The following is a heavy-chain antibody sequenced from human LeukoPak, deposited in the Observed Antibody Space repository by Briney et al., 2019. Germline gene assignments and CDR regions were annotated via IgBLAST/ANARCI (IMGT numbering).Heavy chain of an antibody. CDR3: ARGSWNYNWFDP. CDR1: GGSFSGYY. J-gene: IGHJ5*02. V-gene: IGHV4-34*01. CDR2: INHSGST. Sequence: SETLSLTCAVYGGSFSGYYWSWIRQPPGKGLEWIGEINHSGSTNYNPSLKSRVTISVDTSKNQFSLKLSSVTAADTAVYYCARGSWNYNWFDPWGQGTLATVSS. D-gene: IGHD1-7*01.